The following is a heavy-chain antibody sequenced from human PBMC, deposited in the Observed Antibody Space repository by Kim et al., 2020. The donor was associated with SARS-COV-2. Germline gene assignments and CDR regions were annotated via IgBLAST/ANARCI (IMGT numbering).Heavy chain of an antibody. V-gene: IGHV1-3*01. D-gene: IGHD2-2*03. CDR2: INAGNGNT. CDR3: ARDRGYCSSTSCYDGWFDP. CDR1: GYTFTSYA. J-gene: IGHJ5*02. Sequence: ASVKVSCKASGYTFTSYAMHWVRQAPGQRLEWMGWINAGNGNTKYSQKFQGRVTITRDTSASTAYMELSSLRSEDTAVYYCARDRGYCSSTSCYDGWFDPWGQGTLVTVSS.